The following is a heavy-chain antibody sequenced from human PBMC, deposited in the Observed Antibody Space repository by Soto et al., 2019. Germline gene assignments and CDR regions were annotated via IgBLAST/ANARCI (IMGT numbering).Heavy chain of an antibody. CDR3: ARGNVVAIDY. CDR2: IYHSGST. V-gene: IGHV4-30-2*01. J-gene: IGHJ4*02. CDR1: GGSISSGGYS. Sequence: LSLTCAVSGGSISSGGYSWSWIRQPPGKGLEWIGYIYHSGSTYYNPSLKSRVTISVDRSKNQFSLKLSSVTAADTAVYYCARGNVVAIDYWGQGTLVTVSS. D-gene: IGHD2-21*01.